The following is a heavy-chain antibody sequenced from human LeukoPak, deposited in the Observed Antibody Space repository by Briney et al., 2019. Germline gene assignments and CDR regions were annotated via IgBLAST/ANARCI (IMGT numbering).Heavy chain of an antibody. Sequence: PSETLSLTCAVYGGSFSGYYWSWIRQPPGKGLEWIGEINHSGSTNYNPSLKSRVTISVDASKNQFSLKLSSVTAADTAVYYCARDLYIGYGDYGAGGYYMDVWGKGTTVTVPS. J-gene: IGHJ6*03. CDR1: GGSFSGYY. CDR3: ARDLYIGYGDYGAGGYYMDV. CDR2: INHSGST. D-gene: IGHD4-17*01. V-gene: IGHV4-34*01.